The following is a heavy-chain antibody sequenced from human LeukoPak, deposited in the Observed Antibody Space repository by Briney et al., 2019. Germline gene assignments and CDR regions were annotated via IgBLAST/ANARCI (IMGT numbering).Heavy chain of an antibody. Sequence: ASVKVSCKASGYTFTSYDINWVRQATGQGLEWMGWMNPNSGNTGYAQKFQGRVTMTRNTSIGTAYMELRSLRSDDTAVYYCARTAAAGTSWFDPWGQGTLVTVSS. CDR3: ARTAAAGTSWFDP. J-gene: IGHJ5*02. CDR2: MNPNSGNT. D-gene: IGHD6-13*01. V-gene: IGHV1-8*01. CDR1: GYTFTSYD.